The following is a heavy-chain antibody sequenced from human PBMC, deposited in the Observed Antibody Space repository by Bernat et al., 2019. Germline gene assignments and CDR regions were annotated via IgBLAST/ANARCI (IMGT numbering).Heavy chain of an antibody. Sequence: QVQLVQSGAEVKKPGSSVKVSCKASGGTFSSYAISWVRQAPGQGLEWMGGIIPIFGTANYAQKFQGRVTITADKYTSTAYMELSSLRSEDTAVYYCARGGLGHCSSTSCSTRDAFDIWGQGTMVTVAS. J-gene: IGHJ3*02. CDR1: GGTFSSYA. CDR3: ARGGLGHCSSTSCSTRDAFDI. CDR2: IIPIFGTA. D-gene: IGHD2-2*01. V-gene: IGHV1-69*06.